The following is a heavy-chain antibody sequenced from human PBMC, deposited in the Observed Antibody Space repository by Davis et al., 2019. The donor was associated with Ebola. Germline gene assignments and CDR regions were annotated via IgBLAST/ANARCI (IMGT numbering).Heavy chain of an antibody. J-gene: IGHJ4*02. CDR1: GFTFSSYS. V-gene: IGHV3-30*02. CDR2: VRSHGSDD. CDR3: ARVRWTSGYYFDY. Sequence: PGGSLRLSCAASGFTFSSYSMNWVRQAPGRGLEWVAFVRSHGSDDHYADSVKGRFTISRDNSKNTLYLQMNSLRAEDTAVYYCARVRWTSGYYFDYWGQGTLVTVSS. D-gene: IGHD3-22*01.